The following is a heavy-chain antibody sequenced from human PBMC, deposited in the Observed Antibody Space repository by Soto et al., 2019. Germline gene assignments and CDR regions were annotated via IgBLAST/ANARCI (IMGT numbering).Heavy chain of an antibody. V-gene: IGHV3-74*03. CDR3: ARDGYSGRDFDL. J-gene: IGHJ2*01. CDR1: GFTFSSYW. Sequence: EEQLVESGGGLVQPGGSLRLSCAASGFTFSSYWMHWVRQAPGKGLVWVSRLKTDGSRTTYADSVKDRFTISRDNATNTLYLQMNSLRAEDTAVYYCARDGYSGRDFDLWGRGTLVTVSS. D-gene: IGHD5-18*01. CDR2: LKTDGSRT.